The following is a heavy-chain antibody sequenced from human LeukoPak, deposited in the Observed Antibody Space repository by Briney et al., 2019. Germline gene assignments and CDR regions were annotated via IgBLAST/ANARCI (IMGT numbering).Heavy chain of an antibody. CDR2: ISHTGNDI. V-gene: IGHV3-21*05. Sequence: GGPLRLSCAASGFTFSTHSMNWVRQAPGKGLEWVSYISHTGNDIYYGESVKGRFTIPRDNAKNSLYLQMHTLRAEDTAVYYCAGDGTGVLPGDAFDIWSQGTMVTVSS. J-gene: IGHJ3*02. CDR3: AGDGTGVLPGDAFDI. CDR1: GFTFSTHS. D-gene: IGHD1-1*01.